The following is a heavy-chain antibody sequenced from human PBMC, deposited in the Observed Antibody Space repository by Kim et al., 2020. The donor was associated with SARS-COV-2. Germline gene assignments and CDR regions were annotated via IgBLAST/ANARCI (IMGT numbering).Heavy chain of an antibody. CDR2: SP. CDR3: ARVEVGAATF. Sequence: SPNNNPSLKSRVTISVDTSKNQFSLKLSSVTAADTAVYYCARVEVGAATFWGQGTLVTVSS. J-gene: IGHJ4*02. D-gene: IGHD1-26*01. V-gene: IGHV4-59*01.